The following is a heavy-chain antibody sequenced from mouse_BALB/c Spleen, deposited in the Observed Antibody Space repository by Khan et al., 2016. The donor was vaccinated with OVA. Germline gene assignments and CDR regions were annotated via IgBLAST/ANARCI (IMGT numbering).Heavy chain of an antibody. D-gene: IGHD2-14*01. J-gene: IGHJ2*01. CDR1: GYTFTNYT. V-gene: IGHV1-4*01. CDR3: VRSPVPPYVFDS. CDR2: ISPSSGYT. Sequence: QMQLEESGAELARPGASVKMSCKASGYTFTNYTMHWVKQRPGQGLEWIGYISPSSGYTDYNQKFKDKATLTADKSSSTAYMQLTSLTSDDSAVYYCVRSPVPPYVFDSWGQGTTLTVSS.